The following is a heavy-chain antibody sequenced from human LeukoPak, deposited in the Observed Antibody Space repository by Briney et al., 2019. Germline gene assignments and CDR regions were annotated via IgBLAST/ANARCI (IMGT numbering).Heavy chain of an antibody. CDR2: IYRGGDT. CDR1: GFTVSSNF. J-gene: IGHJ4*02. Sequence: GGSLRLSCAASGFTVSSNFMSWVRQAPGKGLEWVSVIYRGGDTYYADSVKGRFTISRDNSKNTLYLQMNSLRAEDTAVYYCAKGAQLVRGSFDYWGQGTLVTVSS. CDR3: AKGAQLVRGSFDY. V-gene: IGHV3-53*01. D-gene: IGHD6-13*01.